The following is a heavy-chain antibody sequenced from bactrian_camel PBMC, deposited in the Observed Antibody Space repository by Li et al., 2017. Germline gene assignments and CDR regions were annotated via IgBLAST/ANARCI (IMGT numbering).Heavy chain of an antibody. J-gene: IGHJ4*01. D-gene: IGHD6*01. CDR3: AAGFNYGGRWYQASLYSY. V-gene: IGHV3S40*01. CDR1: GYIASMYC. CDR2: IHTVTGAT. Sequence: VQLVESGGGSVQAGGSLRLSCAASGYIASMYCVGCFRQAPGKEREGITVIHTVTGATDYADSVKGRFTISQDKVKNTVAVQMNSLKPDDIAMYYCAAGFNYGGRWYQASLYSYWGQGTQVTVS.